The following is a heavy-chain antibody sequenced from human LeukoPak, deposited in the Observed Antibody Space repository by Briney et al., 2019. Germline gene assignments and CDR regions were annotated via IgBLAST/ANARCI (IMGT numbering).Heavy chain of an antibody. D-gene: IGHD2-21*02. CDR3: ARGWGPAYCGGDCHRHFDY. V-gene: IGHV4-4*02. J-gene: IGHJ4*02. CDR2: IHHSGST. CDR1: GGSISNNNW. Sequence: SETLFLTCAVSGGSISNNNWWSWVRQPPGKGLEWIGEIHHSGSTDYNPSLKSRVTISVDKSKNRFSLKLSSVTAADTALYYCARGWGPAYCGGDCHRHFDYWGQGTLVTVSS.